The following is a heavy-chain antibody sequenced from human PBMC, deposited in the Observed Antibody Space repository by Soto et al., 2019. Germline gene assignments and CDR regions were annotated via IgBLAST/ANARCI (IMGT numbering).Heavy chain of an antibody. J-gene: IGHJ5*02. Sequence: SETLSLTCAVYGGSFSGYYWSWSRQPPWKGLEWIGEINHSGSTNYNPSLKSRVTISVDTSKNQFSLKLSSVTAADTAVYYCARGRGYCSGGSCPKAWRSVRGFDWFDPWGQGTLVTVSS. D-gene: IGHD2-15*01. V-gene: IGHV4-34*01. CDR1: GGSFSGYY. CDR2: INHSGST. CDR3: ARGRGYCSGGSCPKAWRSVRGFDWFDP.